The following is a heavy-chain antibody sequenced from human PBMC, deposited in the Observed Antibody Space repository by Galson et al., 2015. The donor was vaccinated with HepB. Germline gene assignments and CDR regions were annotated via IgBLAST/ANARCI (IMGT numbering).Heavy chain of an antibody. CDR3: AREKRGGRVVPAAAPGGDYYYCYYMDV. Sequence: SCKASGGTFSSYAISWVRQAPGQGLEWMGRIIPILGIANYAQKFQGRVTITADKSTSTAYMELSSLRSEDTAVYYCAREKRGGRVVPAAAPGGDYYYCYYMDVWGKGTTVTVSS. CDR1: GGTFSSYA. CDR2: IIPILGIA. V-gene: IGHV1-69*04. J-gene: IGHJ6*03. D-gene: IGHD2-2*01.